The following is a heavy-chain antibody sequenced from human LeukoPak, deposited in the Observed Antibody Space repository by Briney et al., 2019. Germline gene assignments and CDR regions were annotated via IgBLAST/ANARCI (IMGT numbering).Heavy chain of an antibody. V-gene: IGHV4-59*01. CDR1: GGSFSSSY. CDR2: IYSNGNT. Sequence: SETLSLTCIVSGGSFSSSYWSWIRQPPGKGLEWIAYIYSNGNTNSNPSLKSRVTIAVDTSQSQFSLKLSSVTAADTAVYYCARGLVGLTPHAGVLQIWGQGTKVTVSS. J-gene: IGHJ3*02. D-gene: IGHD1-26*01. CDR3: ARGLVGLTPHAGVLQI.